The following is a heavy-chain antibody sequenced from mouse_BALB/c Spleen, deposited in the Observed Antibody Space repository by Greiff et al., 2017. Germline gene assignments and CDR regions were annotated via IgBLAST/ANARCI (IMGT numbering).Heavy chain of an antibody. V-gene: IGHV3-6*02. J-gene: IGHJ2*01. Sequence: EVKVEESGPGLVKPSQSLSLTCSVTGYSITSGYYWNWIRQFPGNKLEWMGYISYDGSNNYNPSLKNRISITRDTSKNQFFLKLNSVTTEDTATYYCAREEYFDDWGQGTTLTVSS. CDR3: AREEYFDD. CDR2: ISYDGSN. CDR1: GYSITSGYY.